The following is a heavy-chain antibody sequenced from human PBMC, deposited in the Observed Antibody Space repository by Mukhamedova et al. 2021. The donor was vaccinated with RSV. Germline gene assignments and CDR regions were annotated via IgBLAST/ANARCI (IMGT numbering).Heavy chain of an antibody. V-gene: IGHV3-73*01. CDR3: TRRWGQN. D-gene: IGHD1-26*01. Sequence: RSKANSYATAYAASVKGRFTISRDDSKNTAYLQMNSLKTEDTAVYYCTRRWGQNWGQGTLDTVSS. CDR2: RSKANSYAT. J-gene: IGHJ4*02.